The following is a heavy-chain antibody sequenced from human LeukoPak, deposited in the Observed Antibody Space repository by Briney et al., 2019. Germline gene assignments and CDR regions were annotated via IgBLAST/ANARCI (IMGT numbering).Heavy chain of an antibody. D-gene: IGHD6-13*01. Sequence: QSGGSLRLSCAASGFTFSSYSMTWVRQAPGKGLVWVSCINSDGSSTSYADSVKGRFTISRDNAKNTLYLQMNSLRAEDTAVYYCARWIWGIAAAGGWFDPWGQGTLVTVSS. CDR2: INSDGSST. CDR3: ARWIWGIAAAGGWFDP. J-gene: IGHJ5*02. V-gene: IGHV3-74*01. CDR1: GFTFSSYS.